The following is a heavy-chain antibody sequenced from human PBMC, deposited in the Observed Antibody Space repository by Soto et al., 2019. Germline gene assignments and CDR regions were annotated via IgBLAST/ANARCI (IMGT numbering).Heavy chain of an antibody. CDR2: IKADGSET. Sequence: GGSLRLSCAASGFSFSTYWMSWVRQFPGTGLEWVANIKADGSETYYVDSVRGRFTISRDNAKTSLYLQMNSLRAEDTAVYYCAKGGHIDFCGQGTLVTVSS. CDR1: GFSFSTYW. V-gene: IGHV3-7*03. D-gene: IGHD3-16*01. J-gene: IGHJ4*02. CDR3: AKGGHIDF.